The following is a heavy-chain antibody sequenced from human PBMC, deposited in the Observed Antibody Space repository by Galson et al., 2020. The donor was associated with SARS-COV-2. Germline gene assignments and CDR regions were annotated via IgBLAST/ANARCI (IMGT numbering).Heavy chain of an antibody. D-gene: IGHD4-17*01. CDR2: ISYSGSA. CDR3: ARDPAPLYGDNYYYGMDV. V-gene: IGHV4-59*01. Sequence: ETLSLTCSVSDGPMSSYYWSWIRQPPGKGLEWIGYISYSGSANYNPSLRSRDTISVDLSKNQFSLKVTSVTAADTAVYYCARDPAPLYGDNYYYGMDVWGRGTTVTVSS. J-gene: IGHJ6*02. CDR1: DGPMSSYY.